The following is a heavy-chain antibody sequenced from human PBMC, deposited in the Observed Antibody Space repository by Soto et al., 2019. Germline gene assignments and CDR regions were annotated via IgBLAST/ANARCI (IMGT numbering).Heavy chain of an antibody. CDR1: GYTFTGYY. D-gene: IGHD1-1*01. CDR2: INPNSGGT. CDR3: AGNWNDGDDYFDY. J-gene: IGHJ4*02. V-gene: IGHV1-2*02. Sequence: QVQLVQSGAEVKKPGASVKVSCKASGYTFTGYYMNWVRQAPGQGFEWMGWINPNSGGTNYAQKFQGRVTMTRDTSISTVYMELSRLRSDDTAVYYCAGNWNDGDDYFDYWGQGTLVTVSS.